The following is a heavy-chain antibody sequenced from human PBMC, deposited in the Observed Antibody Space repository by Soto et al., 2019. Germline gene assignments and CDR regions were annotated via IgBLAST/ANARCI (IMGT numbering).Heavy chain of an antibody. CDR2: INHLETT. Sequence: QLQLHESGSGLVKPSQTLSLTCTVSGASITYGGYSWSWIRQTPGKGLEWIGYINHLETTFYNPSFESRLSLSIDRAKNQFSLTLNSMSAADRAVYFCARGGGSDSSDYWGQGILVTVSS. CDR3: ARGGGSDSSDY. CDR1: GASITYGGYS. V-gene: IGHV4-30-2*01. J-gene: IGHJ4*02. D-gene: IGHD1-26*01.